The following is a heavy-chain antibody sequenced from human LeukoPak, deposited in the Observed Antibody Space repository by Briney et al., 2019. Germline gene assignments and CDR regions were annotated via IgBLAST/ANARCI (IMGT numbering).Heavy chain of an antibody. CDR2: ISSSGSTV. CDR3: SLLAVASPQDY. D-gene: IGHD6-19*01. Sequence: TGGSLRLSCAASGFTFSTYEMHWVRQAPGKGLEWVSDISSSGSTVYYADSVKGRFTTSRDNAKNFLYLQMHSLRAEDTAVYYCSLLAVASPQDYLGQGTLVTVSS. CDR1: GFTFSTYE. V-gene: IGHV3-48*03. J-gene: IGHJ4*02.